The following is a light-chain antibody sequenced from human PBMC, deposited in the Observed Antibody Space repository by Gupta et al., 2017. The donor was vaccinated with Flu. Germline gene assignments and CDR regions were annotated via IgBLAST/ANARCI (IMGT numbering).Light chain of an antibody. V-gene: IGKV1-39*01. J-gene: IGKJ2*01. Sequence: DIQMTQSPSSLSASVGDRVTITCRASQSISYFLNWYQQKPGKAPKLLIYAASKLQSGVPSRFSGSGSGTDFTLTISSRQPEDFAAYYCQQTDRTPPYTFGQGTKLEIK. CDR2: AAS. CDR1: QSISYF. CDR3: QQTDRTPPYT.